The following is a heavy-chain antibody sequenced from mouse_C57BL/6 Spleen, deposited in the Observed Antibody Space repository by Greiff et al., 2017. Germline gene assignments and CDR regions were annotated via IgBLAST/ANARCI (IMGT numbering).Heavy chain of an antibody. CDR3: ARRTTVVDYFDY. CDR1: GFTFSDYG. J-gene: IGHJ2*01. CDR2: ISSGSSTI. Sequence: EVKVVESGGGLVKPGGSLKLSCAASGFTFSDYGMHWVRQAPEKGLEWVAYISSGSSTIYYADTVKGRFTISRDNAKNTLFLQMTSLRSEDTAMYYCARRTTVVDYFDYWGQGTTLTVSS. D-gene: IGHD1-1*01. V-gene: IGHV5-17*01.